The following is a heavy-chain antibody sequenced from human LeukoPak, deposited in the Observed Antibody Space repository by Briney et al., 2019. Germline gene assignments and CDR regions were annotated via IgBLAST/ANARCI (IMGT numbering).Heavy chain of an antibody. V-gene: IGHV4-59*01. CDR2: IYYSGST. J-gene: IGHJ4*02. Sequence: KSSETLSLTCTVSGGSISSYYWNWIRQPPGKGLESIGYIYYSGSTNYNPSLKSRVTISVDTSKNQFSLKLSSVTAADTAVYYCARVEHSSSWAFYFDYWGQGTLVTVSS. CDR1: GGSISSYY. CDR3: ARVEHSSSWAFYFDY. D-gene: IGHD6-13*01.